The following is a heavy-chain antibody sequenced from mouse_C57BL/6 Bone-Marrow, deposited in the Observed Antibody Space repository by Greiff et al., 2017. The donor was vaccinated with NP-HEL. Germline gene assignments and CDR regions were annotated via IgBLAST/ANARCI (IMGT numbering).Heavy chain of an antibody. Sequence: QVQLQQPGAELVKPGASVKLSCKASGYTFTSYWMQWVKQRPGPGLEWIGEIDPSDSYTNYNHKFKGKATLPVDTSSSTAYMQLSSLTSEDSAVYYCARLGLFAYWGKGTLVTVSA. CDR1: GYTFTSYW. V-gene: IGHV1-50*01. D-gene: IGHD4-1*01. CDR2: IDPSDSYT. CDR3: ARLGLFAY. J-gene: IGHJ3*01.